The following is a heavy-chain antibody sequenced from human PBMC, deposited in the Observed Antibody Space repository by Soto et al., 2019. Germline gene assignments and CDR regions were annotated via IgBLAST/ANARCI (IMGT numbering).Heavy chain of an antibody. CDR1: GGSISNYY. D-gene: IGHD2-15*01. CDR2: IYYSGST. CDR3: ARRYGGTFDY. J-gene: IGHJ4*02. Sequence: QVQLQESGPGLVKPSETLSLTCTVSGGSISNYYWSWIRQPPGKGLEWIGYIYYSGSTNYNPSLKRRVTISVDTSKSQFSLKLSSVPAADTAVYYCARRYGGTFDYWGQGTLVTVSS. V-gene: IGHV4-59*08.